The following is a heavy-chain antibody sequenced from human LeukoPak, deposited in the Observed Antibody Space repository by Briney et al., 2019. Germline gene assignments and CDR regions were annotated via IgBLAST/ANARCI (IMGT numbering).Heavy chain of an antibody. CDR3: VRDRNGYYSFDY. D-gene: IGHD3-22*01. CDR1: GFTFSSYW. J-gene: IGHJ4*02. Sequence: GGSLRLSCAASGFTFSSYWMTWVRQVPGKGLEWVANINEDGSDKYYVDSVKGRFTISRDNAKRSLYLQMNGLRAEDTAVYYCVRDRNGYYSFDYWGQGTLVTVSS. V-gene: IGHV3-7*03. CDR2: INEDGSDK.